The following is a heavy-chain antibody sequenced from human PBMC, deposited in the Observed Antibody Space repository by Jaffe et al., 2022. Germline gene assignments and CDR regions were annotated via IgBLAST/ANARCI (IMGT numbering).Heavy chain of an antibody. CDR2: IYHSGST. Sequence: QVQLQESGPGLVKPSETLSLTCAVSGYSISSGYYWGWIRQPPGKGLEWIGSIYHSGSTYYNPSLKSRVTISVDTSKNQFSLKLSSVTAADTAVYYCARLDEGIAAAADFDYWGQGTLVTVSS. D-gene: IGHD6-13*01. CDR1: GYSISSGYY. CDR3: ARLDEGIAAAADFDY. V-gene: IGHV4-38-2*01. J-gene: IGHJ4*02.